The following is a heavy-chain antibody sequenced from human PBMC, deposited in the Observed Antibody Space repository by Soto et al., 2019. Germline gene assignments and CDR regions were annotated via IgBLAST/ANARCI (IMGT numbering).Heavy chain of an antibody. V-gene: IGHV1-69*01. CDR1: GGTFSSYA. CDR2: IIPIFGTA. CDR3: ARDRGYIVVVPAARGGFYYYGMDV. J-gene: IGHJ6*02. D-gene: IGHD2-2*01. Sequence: QVQLVQSGAEVKKPGSSVKVSCKASGGTFSSYAISWVRQAPGQGLEWMGGIIPIFGTANYAQKFQGRVTITADESTRTAYMELSSLRSEDTAVYYCARDRGYIVVVPAARGGFYYYGMDVWGQGTTVTVSS.